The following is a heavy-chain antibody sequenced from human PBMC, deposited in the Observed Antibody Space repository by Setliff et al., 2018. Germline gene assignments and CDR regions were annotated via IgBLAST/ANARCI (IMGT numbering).Heavy chain of an antibody. V-gene: IGHV2-70*17. CDR3: ARIRKGYTGSYFDG. J-gene: IGHJ4*02. CDR2: INWYDDK. Sequence: SGPTLVNPTQTLTLTCTFSGFSLSTSGMYVSWIRQPPGKALEWLGSINWYDDKLYSTSLKTRLTISKDTSKNQVVLTMTNMDPVDTATYYCARIRKGYTGSYFDGWGQGTPVTVSS. CDR1: GFSLSTSGMY. D-gene: IGHD5-12*01.